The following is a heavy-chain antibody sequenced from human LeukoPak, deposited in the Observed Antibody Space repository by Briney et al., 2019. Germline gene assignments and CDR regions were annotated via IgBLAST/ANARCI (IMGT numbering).Heavy chain of an antibody. CDR2: TYSVGNT. CDR1: GFTVTSNY. CDR3: ARGNWGENDAFDI. Sequence: GGSLRLSCAASGFTVTSNYMTWVRQAPGKGLEWVSVTYSVGNTYYTDSVKGRFTTSRDNSKNTLFLQMNSLRAEDTAVYYCARGNWGENDAFDIWGQGAMVTVSS. J-gene: IGHJ3*02. D-gene: IGHD7-27*01. V-gene: IGHV3-53*01.